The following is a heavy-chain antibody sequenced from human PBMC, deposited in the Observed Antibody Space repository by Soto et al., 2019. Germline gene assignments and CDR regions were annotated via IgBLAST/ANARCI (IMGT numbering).Heavy chain of an antibody. J-gene: IGHJ4*02. V-gene: IGHV3-33*01. D-gene: IGHD2-15*01. CDR3: ARDGYCSGGSCYRLLSCDY. CDR1: GFTFSSYG. Sequence: QVQLVESGGGVAQPEKSLRLSCTASGFTFSSYGMHWVRQVPGKGLEWVALIWYDGSKKYYADSVKGRFTISRDNSKNTLFLQMNSLRAEDTAVYQCARDGYCSGGSCYRLLSCDYWGQGTLVTVSS. CDR2: IWYDGSKK.